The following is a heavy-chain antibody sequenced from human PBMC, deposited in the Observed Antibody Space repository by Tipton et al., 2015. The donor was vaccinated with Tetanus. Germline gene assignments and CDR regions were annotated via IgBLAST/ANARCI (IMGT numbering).Heavy chain of an antibody. J-gene: IGHJ5*02. CDR2: INHSGNT. CDR3: ARHYYGNWFDP. V-gene: IGHV4-34*01. Sequence: TLSLTCAVYGASFSDYYWSWIRQAPGKGLEWIGEINHSGNTNHNPSLKSRVTLSVDTSKNQFSLKLNSVTAADTAVYYCARHYYGNWFDPWGPGAQVTVST. CDR1: GASFSDYY. D-gene: IGHD3-16*01.